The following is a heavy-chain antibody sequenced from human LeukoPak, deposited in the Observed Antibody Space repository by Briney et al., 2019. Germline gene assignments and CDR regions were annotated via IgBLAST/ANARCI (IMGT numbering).Heavy chain of an antibody. V-gene: IGHV3-23*01. D-gene: IGHD3-16*01. CDR1: GFTFSSSA. J-gene: IGHJ4*02. CDR3: AKERRRVDTSMIRSYFFDS. Sequence: PGGSLRLSCAASGFTFSSSAMSWVRQTPSKGLEWLSSITGDGVTTYCADSVKGRFTISRDNSKNILFLQMNSLRAEDSASYFCAKERRRVDTSMIRSYFFDSWGQGTPVTVSS. CDR2: ITGDGVTT.